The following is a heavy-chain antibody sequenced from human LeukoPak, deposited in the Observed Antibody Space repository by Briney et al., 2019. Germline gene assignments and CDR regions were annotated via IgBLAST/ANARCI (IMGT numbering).Heavy chain of an antibody. D-gene: IGHD6-13*01. Sequence: QPGRSLRLSCAASGFTFSSYGMHWVRRPPGKGLEWVSVISNDGSRIQYADSLKGRFTISRDNSKNTLYLQMDSLRVEDTAVYYCAKGRESTNWYGAWFDPWGQGTLVTVSS. J-gene: IGHJ5*02. CDR1: GFTFSSYG. CDR2: ISNDGSRI. CDR3: AKGRESTNWYGAWFDP. V-gene: IGHV3-30*18.